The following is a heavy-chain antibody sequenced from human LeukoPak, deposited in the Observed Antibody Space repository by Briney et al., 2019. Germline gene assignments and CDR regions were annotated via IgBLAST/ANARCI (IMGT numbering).Heavy chain of an antibody. Sequence: ASVKDSCKASGGTISSHAISWVRQAPGQGLEWMGGIIPIFGAAKYAQKFQGRVTITTDESTSTAYMELSSLTTEDTAVYYCARGAGTSPIYYWGQGTLVTVSS. CDR2: IIPIFGAA. D-gene: IGHD1-7*01. CDR3: ARGAGTSPIYY. V-gene: IGHV1-69*05. J-gene: IGHJ1*01. CDR1: GGTISSHA.